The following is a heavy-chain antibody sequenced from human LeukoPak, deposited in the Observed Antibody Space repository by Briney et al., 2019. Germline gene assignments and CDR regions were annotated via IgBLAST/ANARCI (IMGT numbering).Heavy chain of an antibody. CDR2: IYAYDSDT. D-gene: IGHD7-27*01. V-gene: IGHV5-51*01. J-gene: IGHJ4*02. Sequence: KCGESLKISCKASGYSSSRYWVAWVRQMPGKGLECMGIIYAYDSDTRYRPSFEGQVTISADESITTAYLQWSSLKASDTAMYYCASWPNTNWGLVDWGQGTQVTVSS. CDR1: GYSSSRYW. CDR3: ASWPNTNWGLVD.